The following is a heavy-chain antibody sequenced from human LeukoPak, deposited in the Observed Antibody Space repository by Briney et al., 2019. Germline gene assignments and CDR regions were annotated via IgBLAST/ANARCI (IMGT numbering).Heavy chain of an antibody. CDR3: ARSLFYCSSTSCYGDADYYHMDV. D-gene: IGHD2-2*01. Sequence: SETLSLTCTVSGGSISSYYWSWIRQPPGKGLEWIGYIYYSGSTNYNPSLKSRVTISVDTSKNQFSLKLSSVTAADTAVYYCARSLFYCSSTSCYGDADYYHMDVWGKGTTVTVSS. J-gene: IGHJ6*03. CDR2: IYYSGST. CDR1: GGSISSYY. V-gene: IGHV4-59*01.